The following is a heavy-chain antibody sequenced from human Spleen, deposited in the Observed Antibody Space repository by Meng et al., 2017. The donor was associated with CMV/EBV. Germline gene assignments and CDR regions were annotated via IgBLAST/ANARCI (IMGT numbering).Heavy chain of an antibody. Sequence: SETLSLTCSVSGGSISSSSYYWGWIRQPPGKGLEWIGSIYYSGSTYYNPSLKSRVTISVDTSKNQFSLRLSSVTAADTAVYYCATPVIVEPTANGENAFDVWGQGTMVTVSS. J-gene: IGHJ3*01. CDR3: ATPVIVEPTANGENAFDV. CDR2: IYYSGST. V-gene: IGHV4-39*07. CDR1: GGSISSSSYY. D-gene: IGHD2-2*01.